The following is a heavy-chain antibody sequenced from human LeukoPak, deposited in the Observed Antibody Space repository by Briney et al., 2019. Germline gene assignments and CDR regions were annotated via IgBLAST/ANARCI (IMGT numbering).Heavy chain of an antibody. V-gene: IGHV4-59*08. CDR3: ARGQGDSSSTQFDY. J-gene: IGHJ4*02. Sequence: SETLSLTCTVSGGSISSYYWSWIRQPPGKGLEWIGYIYYSGSTNYNPSLKSRVTISVDTSKNQFSLKLSSVTAADTAVYYCARGQGDSSSTQFDYWGQGTLVTVSS. D-gene: IGHD6-13*01. CDR1: GGSISSYY. CDR2: IYYSGST.